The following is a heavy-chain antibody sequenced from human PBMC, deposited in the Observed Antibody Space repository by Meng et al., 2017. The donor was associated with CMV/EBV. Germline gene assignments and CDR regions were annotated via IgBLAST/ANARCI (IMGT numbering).Heavy chain of an antibody. CDR3: ARTFVVVPAAIGENWFDP. CDR2: IYYSGST. V-gene: IGHV4-39*07. D-gene: IGHD2-2*01. CDR1: GGSISSSSYY. J-gene: IGHJ5*02. Sequence: SETLSLTCTVSGGSISSSSYYWGWIRQPPGKGLEWIGSIYYSGSTYYNPSLKSRVTISVDTSKNQFSLKLSSVTAADTAVYYCARTFVVVPAAIGENWFDPWGQGTLVTVSS.